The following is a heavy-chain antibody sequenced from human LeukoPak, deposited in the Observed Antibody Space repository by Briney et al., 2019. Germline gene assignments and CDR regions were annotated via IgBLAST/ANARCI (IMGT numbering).Heavy chain of an antibody. V-gene: IGHV3-9*01. Sequence: GRSLRLSCAASGFTFDDYAMHWVRQAPGKGLEWVSVVTGDSGTTHYADSVKGRFTISRGNSKNTVYLQMNSLRAEDTAIYYCAKGWSGYFRSPFDLWGRGTMVTVSS. D-gene: IGHD3-3*01. CDR2: VTGDSGTT. CDR1: GFTFDDYA. CDR3: AKGWSGYFRSPFDL. J-gene: IGHJ3*01.